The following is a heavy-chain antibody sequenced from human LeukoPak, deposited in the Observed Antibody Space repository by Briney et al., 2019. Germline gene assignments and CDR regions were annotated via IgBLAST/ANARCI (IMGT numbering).Heavy chain of an antibody. J-gene: IGHJ1*01. D-gene: IGHD1-7*01. CDR3: AREHNWNYVAYFQH. V-gene: IGHV4-59*01. CDR2: IYYSGST. Sequence: ETLSLTCTVSGGSISSYYWSWIRQPPGKGLEWIGYIYYSGSTNYNPSLKSRVTISVDTSKNQFSLKLSSVTAADTAVYYCAREHNWNYVAYFQHWGQGTLVTVSS. CDR1: GGSISSYY.